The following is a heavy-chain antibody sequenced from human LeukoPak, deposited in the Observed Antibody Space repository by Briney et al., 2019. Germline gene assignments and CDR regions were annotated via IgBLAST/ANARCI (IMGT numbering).Heavy chain of an antibody. CDR2: ISYDGNTK. Sequence: GGSLRLSCAASGFTLSNYWMSWVRQAPGKGLEWVAVISYDGNTKYYADSVKGRFAITRDNSKNTLFLQMNSLRGEDTAVYYCAREAIGTTKSDDAFDIWGQGTMVTVSS. D-gene: IGHD1-1*01. V-gene: IGHV3-30*09. CDR1: GFTLSNYW. J-gene: IGHJ3*02. CDR3: AREAIGTTKSDDAFDI.